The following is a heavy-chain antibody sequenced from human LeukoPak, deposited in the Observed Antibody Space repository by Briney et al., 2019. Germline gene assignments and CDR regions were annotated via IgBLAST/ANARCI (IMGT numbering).Heavy chain of an antibody. CDR3: AKAYSSSWSAAFDC. V-gene: IGHV3-43*01. CDR1: GFTFDEYT. Sequence: GGSLRLSCAASGFTFDEYTMHWVRQVAGKGLEWVSLISWDGGSTYYGDSVKGRFTISRDNSKNSLYLQMNSLRTEDTALYYCAKAYSSSWSAAFDCWGQGTLVTVSS. J-gene: IGHJ4*02. CDR2: ISWDGGST. D-gene: IGHD6-13*01.